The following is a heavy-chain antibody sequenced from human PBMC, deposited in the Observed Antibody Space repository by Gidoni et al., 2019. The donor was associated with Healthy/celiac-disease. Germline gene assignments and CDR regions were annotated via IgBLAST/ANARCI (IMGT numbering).Heavy chain of an antibody. CDR2: IYSGGST. V-gene: IGHV3-66*02. D-gene: IGHD1-7*01. J-gene: IGHJ6*02. CDR1: GFTVSSNY. CDR3: ARELSVATEYYYYYYGMDV. Sequence: EVQLVESGGGLVQPGGSLRLSCAASGFTVSSNYMGWVRQAPGKGLEWVSVIYSGGSTYYADSVKGRFTISRDNSKNTLYLQMNSLRAEDTAVYYCARELSVATEYYYYYYGMDVWGQGTTVTVSS.